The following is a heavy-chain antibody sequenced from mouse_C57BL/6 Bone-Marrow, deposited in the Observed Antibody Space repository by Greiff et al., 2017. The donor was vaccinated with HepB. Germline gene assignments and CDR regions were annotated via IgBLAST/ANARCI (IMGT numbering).Heavy chain of an antibody. D-gene: IGHD1-2*01. CDR2: IWSGGST. J-gene: IGHJ4*01. CDR3: ARILITTVAMDY. V-gene: IGHV2-2*01. Sequence: VQLQESGPGLVQPSQRLSITCTVSGFSLTSYGVHWVRQSPGKGLEWLGVIWSGGSTDYNAAFISRLSISKNNSTSQVFFKMNSLQADDTAIYYCARILITTVAMDYWGQGTSVTVSS. CDR1: GFSLTSYG.